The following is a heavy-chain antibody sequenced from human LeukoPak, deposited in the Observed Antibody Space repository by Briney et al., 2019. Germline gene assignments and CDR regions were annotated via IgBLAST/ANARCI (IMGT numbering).Heavy chain of an antibody. J-gene: IGHJ4*02. CDR3: AKYDSSGYYYPGYFDY. CDR2: ISWNSGSI. V-gene: IGHV3-9*01. CDR1: GFTFDDYA. D-gene: IGHD3-22*01. Sequence: GRSLRLSCAASGFTFDDYAMHWVRQAPGKGLEWVSGISWNSGSIGYADSVKGRFTISRDNAKNSLYLQMNSLRAEDTALYYCAKYDSSGYYYPGYFDYWGQGTLVTVSS.